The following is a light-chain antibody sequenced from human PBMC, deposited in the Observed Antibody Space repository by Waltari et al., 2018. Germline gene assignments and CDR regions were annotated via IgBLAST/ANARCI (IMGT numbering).Light chain of an antibody. CDR1: QSIGIW. J-gene: IGKJ3*01. CDR2: KAS. Sequence: DIQMTQSPSTLSASVGDRGSITCRASQSIGIWLAWYQQKPGKAPKLLIYKASNLESGVPSRFSGSGSGTELALTISSLQPEDFATYFCQQYSSYPFTFGPGTKVDVK. CDR3: QQYSSYPFT. V-gene: IGKV1-5*03.